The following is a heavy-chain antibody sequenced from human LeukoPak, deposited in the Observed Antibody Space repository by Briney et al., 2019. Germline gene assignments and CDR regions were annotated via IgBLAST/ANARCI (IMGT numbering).Heavy chain of an antibody. J-gene: IGHJ5*02. V-gene: IGHV4-34*01. Sequence: SETLSLTCAVYGGSFSGYYWSWIRQPPGKGLEWIGEINHSGSTNYNPSLKSRVTISVDTSKNQFSLKLSSVTAADTAVYYCARGPIWHRKFDPWGQGTLVTVPS. CDR2: INHSGST. D-gene: IGHD2-2*02. CDR1: GGSFSGYY. CDR3: ARGPIWHRKFDP.